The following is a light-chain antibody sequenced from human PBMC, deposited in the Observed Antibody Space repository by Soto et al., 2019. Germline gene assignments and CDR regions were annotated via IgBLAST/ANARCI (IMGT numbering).Light chain of an antibody. CDR1: SSDVGGYNY. Sequence: QSALTQPASVSGSPGQSITIACSGTSSDVGGYNYVARYQQHPGKAPKLIIYDVSDRPSGVSNRFSGSKSGNTASLTISGLQADDEADYYCSSFTSSSTLLFGGGTKLTVL. J-gene: IGLJ3*02. V-gene: IGLV2-14*01. CDR3: SSFTSSSTLL. CDR2: DVS.